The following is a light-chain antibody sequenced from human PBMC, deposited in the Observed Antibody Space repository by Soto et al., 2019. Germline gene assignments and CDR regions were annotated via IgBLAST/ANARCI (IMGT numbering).Light chain of an antibody. CDR3: QQYHNWPPLT. J-gene: IGKJ4*01. CDR1: QYVSSN. Sequence: EIVVTQSPAILSVSPGERATLSCRASQYVSSNIAWYQQKPGQAPRLLIYDASSRASGIPARFSGSGAGTDFTLTISSLHLEDFAVYFCQQYHNWPPLTFGGGTKVEIK. V-gene: IGKV3D-15*01. CDR2: DAS.